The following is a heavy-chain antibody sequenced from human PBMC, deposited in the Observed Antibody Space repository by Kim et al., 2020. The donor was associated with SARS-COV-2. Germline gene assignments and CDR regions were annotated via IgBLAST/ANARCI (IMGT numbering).Heavy chain of an antibody. CDR3: AKDRSRIAAAGTDY. V-gene: IGHV3-23*01. J-gene: IGHJ4*02. D-gene: IGHD6-13*01. Sequence: ADSVKGRFTISRDNSKNTLYLQMNSLRAEDTAVYYCAKDRSRIAAAGTDYWGQGTLVTVSS.